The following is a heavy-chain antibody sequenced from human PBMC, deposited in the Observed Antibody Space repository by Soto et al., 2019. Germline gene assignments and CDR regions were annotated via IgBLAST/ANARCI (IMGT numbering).Heavy chain of an antibody. Sequence: GGSLRLSCTASGFTFGDYAMSWFRQAPGKGLEWVGFIRSKAYGGTTEYAASVKGRFTISRDDSESIAYLQMNSLKTEDTAVYYCTRDSPDYGDYDHYYYGMDVWGQGTTVTVSS. CDR3: TRDSPDYGDYDHYYYGMDV. J-gene: IGHJ6*02. CDR1: GFTFGDYA. CDR2: IRSKAYGGTT. D-gene: IGHD4-17*01. V-gene: IGHV3-49*03.